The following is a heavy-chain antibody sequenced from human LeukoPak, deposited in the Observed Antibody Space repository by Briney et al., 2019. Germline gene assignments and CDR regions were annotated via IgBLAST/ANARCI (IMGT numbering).Heavy chain of an antibody. Sequence: PGGSLRLSCVASGLXIGDFAIHWVRQAPGKGLEWVSLISGDGVSTFYADSVKGRFSISRDNSKNSLSLEMNSLRTEDTAMYYCARESGKFDYWGQGTLVAVSS. CDR3: ARESGKFDY. J-gene: IGHJ4*02. CDR1: GLXIGDFA. V-gene: IGHV3-43*02. CDR2: ISGDGVST.